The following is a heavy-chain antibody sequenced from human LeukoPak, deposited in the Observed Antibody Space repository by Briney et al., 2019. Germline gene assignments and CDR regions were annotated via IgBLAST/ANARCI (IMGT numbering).Heavy chain of an antibody. J-gene: IGHJ4*02. D-gene: IGHD4/OR15-4a*01. Sequence: GGSLRLSRAASLFTFSSYAMCGVRQAPGKGLDRVSVISGSGGSTHNSDSVKGQFTIYRDNSKITLYLPMNSLRAEDTAVYYCAKDQRGGVLRSYWGQGTLVTVSS. CDR2: ISGSGGST. CDR3: AKDQRGGVLRSY. V-gene: IGHV3-23*01. CDR1: LFTFSSYA.